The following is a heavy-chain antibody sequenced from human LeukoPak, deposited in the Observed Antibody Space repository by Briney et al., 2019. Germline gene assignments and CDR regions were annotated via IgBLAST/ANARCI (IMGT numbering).Heavy chain of an antibody. CDR1: GFTFSSYE. J-gene: IGHJ4*02. V-gene: IGHV3-48*03. CDR2: ISSSGSTT. Sequence: GGSLRLSCAASGFTFSSYEMNWVRQAPGKGLEWVSYISSSGSTTYYADSVKGRFTISRDNSKNTLYLQMNSLRAEDTAVYYCAKDWAPYCSSTSCHAFGYWGQGTLVTVSS. CDR3: AKDWAPYCSSTSCHAFGY. D-gene: IGHD2-2*01.